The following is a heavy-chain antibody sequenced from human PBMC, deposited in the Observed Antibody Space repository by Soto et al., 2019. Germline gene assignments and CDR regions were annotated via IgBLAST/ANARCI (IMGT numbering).Heavy chain of an antibody. V-gene: IGHV4-31*03. CDR3: ARTTFMIACGGVIASLRTDY. J-gene: IGHJ4*02. CDR1: GGSISSGGYY. Sequence: PSETLSLTCTVAGGSISSGGYYWSWIRQHPGKGLEWIGYIFYSGSTYYNPSLKRRVTISVDTSNNQFSLKQTSLTAADTAVYYCARTTFMIACGGVIASLRTDYWGQVTLVAGSS. CDR2: IFYSGST. D-gene: IGHD3-16*02.